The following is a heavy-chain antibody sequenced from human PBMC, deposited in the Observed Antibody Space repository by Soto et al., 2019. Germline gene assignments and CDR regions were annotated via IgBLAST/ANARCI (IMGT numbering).Heavy chain of an antibody. CDR2: INPNNGST. CDR3: ARDLVPGYTGFSDY. Sequence: VSVKVSCKASGYTFTSYYMHLVRQAPGQGLEWMGRINPNNGSTNYAQKLQGRVSMTTDTSSTTAYMELRSLTSDDTAVYYCARDLVPGYTGFSDYWGQGTLVTVSS. D-gene: IGHD5-12*01. CDR1: GYTFTSYY. J-gene: IGHJ4*02. V-gene: IGHV1-18*04.